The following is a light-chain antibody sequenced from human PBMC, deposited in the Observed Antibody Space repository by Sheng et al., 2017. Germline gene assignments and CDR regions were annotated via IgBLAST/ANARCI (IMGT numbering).Light chain of an antibody. Sequence: DIQMTQSPSSLSASVGDRVTITCRASQSISTYLNWYQQKPGKAPKLLIYTTSTLQSGVPARFSGSGSGTEFTLTISSLQPEDFATYYCQQTTATPRTFGQGPRWKSN. V-gene: IGKV1-39*01. CDR3: QQTTATPRT. CDR1: QSISTY. CDR2: TTS. J-gene: IGKJ1*01.